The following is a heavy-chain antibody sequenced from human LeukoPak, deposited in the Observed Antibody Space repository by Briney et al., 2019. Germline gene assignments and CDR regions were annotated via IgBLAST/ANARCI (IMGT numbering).Heavy chain of an antibody. CDR3: ARDHSSGWDYFDH. D-gene: IGHD6-19*01. J-gene: IGHJ4*02. V-gene: IGHV3-48*01. Sequence: GGSLRLSCAASGFTFSSYSMNWVRQAPGKGLEWVSYVSSSGSTIYYADSVKGRFTISRDNAKNSLYLQINSLRTEDTAVYYCARDHSSGWDYFDHWGQGTLVTVSS. CDR2: VSSSGSTI. CDR1: GFTFSSYS.